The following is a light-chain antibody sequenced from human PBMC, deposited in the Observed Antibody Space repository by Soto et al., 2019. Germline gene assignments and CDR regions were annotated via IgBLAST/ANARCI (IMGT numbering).Light chain of an antibody. V-gene: IGKV1-5*01. CDR3: QQYNSYSGT. J-gene: IGKJ1*01. CDR1: QTISNW. CDR2: DAS. Sequence: DIQMTQSPSTLSASVGDRVTITCRSSQTISNWMAWYQQKLGKAPKLLIYDASTLESGVPSRFSGSGSGTEFTLPISSLQPDDFATYYCQQYNSYSGTFGQGTTVAIK.